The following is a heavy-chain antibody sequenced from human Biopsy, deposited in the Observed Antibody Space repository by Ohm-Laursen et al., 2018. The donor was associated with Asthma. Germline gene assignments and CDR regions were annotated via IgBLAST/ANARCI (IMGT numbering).Heavy chain of an antibody. CDR1: GGSINNFY. CDR2: VYYSGST. Sequence: TLSLTCTVSGGSINNFYWCWLRQPPRKGLESIGHVYYSGSTNYNPSLKSRVTISIDASKNQFSLKLTSVTSADTAVYYCARGVDRVTGLLDHFDSWGQGTLVTVSS. V-gene: IGHV4-59*01. CDR3: ARGVDRVTGLLDHFDS. D-gene: IGHD2-21*02. J-gene: IGHJ4*02.